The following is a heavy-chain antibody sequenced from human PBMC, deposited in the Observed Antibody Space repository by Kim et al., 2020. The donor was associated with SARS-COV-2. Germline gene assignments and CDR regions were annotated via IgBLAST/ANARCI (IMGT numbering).Heavy chain of an antibody. CDR2: INGNGSST. CDR1: GFTFSTCR. D-gene: IGHD1-1*01. V-gene: IGHV3-74*01. J-gene: IGHJ6*02. CDR3: AGTANTDYYYGMDV. Sequence: GGSLRLSCAASGFTFSTCRMHWVRQAPGKGPVWVSRINGNGSSTSYADSVKGRFTISRDNAENTLYLEMNSLRADDTAVYYCAGTANTDYYYGMDVWGQG.